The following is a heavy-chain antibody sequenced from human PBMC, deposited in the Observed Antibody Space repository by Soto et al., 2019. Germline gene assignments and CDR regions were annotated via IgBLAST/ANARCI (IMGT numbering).Heavy chain of an antibody. D-gene: IGHD6-25*01. V-gene: IGHV4-31*03. CDR1: GDSITSGGYY. Sequence: QVQLQESGPGLVKPSQTLSLTCTVSGDSITSGGYYWSWIRQHLEKGLEWIGYIYYTGNTYYNAFLKSRLIIAVDTSSNQFSLKLSSVTAADTAVYYCARVGISGSDAFDIWGQGTTVTVSS. J-gene: IGHJ3*02. CDR3: ARVGISGSDAFDI. CDR2: IYYTGNT.